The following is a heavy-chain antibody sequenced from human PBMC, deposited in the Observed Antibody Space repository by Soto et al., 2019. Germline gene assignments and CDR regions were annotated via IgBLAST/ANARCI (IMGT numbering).Heavy chain of an antibody. J-gene: IGHJ6*03. V-gene: IGHV4-4*02. CDR3: AREGGIVVVPAATRYYYMDV. Sequence: QVQLQESGPGLVKPSGTLSLTCAVSSGSISSSNWWSWVRQPPGKGLEWIGEIYHSGSTNYNPSLKSRVTISVDKSKNLFSLKLSSVTAADTAVYYCAREGGIVVVPAATRYYYMDVWGKGTTVTVSS. D-gene: IGHD2-2*01. CDR1: SGSISSSNW. CDR2: IYHSGST.